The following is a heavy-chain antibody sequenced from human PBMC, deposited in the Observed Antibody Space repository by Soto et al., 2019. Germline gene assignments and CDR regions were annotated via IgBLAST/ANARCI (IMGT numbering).Heavy chain of an antibody. CDR3: ATEYNADSAFDI. CDR2: TWYDESHK. CDR1: GFTFDDYG. J-gene: IGHJ3*02. V-gene: IGHV3-33*08. Sequence: GGSLRLSCAASGFTFDDYGMSWVRQAPGKGLEWVAMTWYDESHKYYADSVKGRFTISRDNSMNTLYLQMNSLRAEDTAVYYCATEYNADSAFDIWGQGTMLTVSS. D-gene: IGHD1-1*01.